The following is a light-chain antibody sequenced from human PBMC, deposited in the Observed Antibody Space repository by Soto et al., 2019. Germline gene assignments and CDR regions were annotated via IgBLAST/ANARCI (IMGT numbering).Light chain of an antibody. CDR2: GAS. J-gene: IGKJ5*01. CDR1: QSIGRNY. V-gene: IGKV3-20*01. CDR3: QQYAKSPIT. Sequence: EIVLTQSPDTLSLSPGERATLSCRASQSIGRNYLAWYQQKPGQAPRLLIHGASSRATDIPDRFSGSGSGTDFTLTISRLEPEDFAVYCCQQYAKSPITFGQGTRLEIK.